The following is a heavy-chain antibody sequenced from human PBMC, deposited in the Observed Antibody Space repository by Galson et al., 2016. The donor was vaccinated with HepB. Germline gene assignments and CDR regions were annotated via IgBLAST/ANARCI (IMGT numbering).Heavy chain of an antibody. CDR3: ARAGGLGWNLHYFYYMDV. CDR1: SGSIRNYC. Sequence: SETLSLTCSVSSGSIRNYCWSWIRRPPGKGLEWIGYIHYSGKSNYNSSLKSRVTMSVATSKNQFSLNLPSVTAANTAVYFCARAGGLGWNLHYFYYMDVWGKGTMVTVSS. V-gene: IGHV4-59*01. D-gene: IGHD2-8*02. CDR2: IHYSGKS. J-gene: IGHJ6*03.